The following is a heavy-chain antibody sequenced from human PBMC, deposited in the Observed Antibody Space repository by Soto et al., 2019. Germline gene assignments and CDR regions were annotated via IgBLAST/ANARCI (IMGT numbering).Heavy chain of an antibody. CDR3: ARQARVVVEGRWFEP. V-gene: IGHV4-38-2*01. J-gene: IGHJ5*02. CDR2: VHHSGST. CDR1: GYSISSGYH. D-gene: IGHD2-15*01. Sequence: PSETLSLTCAVSGYSISSGYHWGWIRQPPGKGLEWLGSVHHSGSTYYNPSLKSRLTISVDKFKNQFSLNLPSVPAAATAVYYRARQARVVVEGRWFEPWGQETLLTASS.